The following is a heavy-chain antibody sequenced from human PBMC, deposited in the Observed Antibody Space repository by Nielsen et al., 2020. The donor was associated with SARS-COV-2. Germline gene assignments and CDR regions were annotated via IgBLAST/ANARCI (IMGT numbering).Heavy chain of an antibody. CDR3: AREEYQLLSLHYYYGMDV. J-gene: IGHJ6*02. CDR1: GYTFTSYA. V-gene: IGHV7-4-1*02. CDR2: INTNTGNP. Sequence: ASVKVSCKASGYTFTSYAMNWVRQVPGQGLEWMGWINTNTGNPTYAQGFTGRFVFSLDTSVSTAYLQISSLKAEDTAVYYCAREEYQLLSLHYYYGMDVWGQGTTVTVSS. D-gene: IGHD2-2*01.